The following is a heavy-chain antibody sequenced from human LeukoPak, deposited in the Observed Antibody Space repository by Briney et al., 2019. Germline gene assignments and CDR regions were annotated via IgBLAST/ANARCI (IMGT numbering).Heavy chain of an antibody. V-gene: IGHV3-74*01. D-gene: IGHD1-14*01. J-gene: IGHJ4*02. Sequence: GGSVRLLCVASGFSFNSYWMHWVRQDRGKGRVCVPRISSGGSDTKYVDSVKGRFTISRDNGKNTLYLEMNSLRVEDTAVYYCARDQTQAGPTTVDHWGQGPQVTVSS. CDR3: ARDQTQAGPTTVDH. CDR2: ISSGGSDT. CDR1: GFSFNSYW.